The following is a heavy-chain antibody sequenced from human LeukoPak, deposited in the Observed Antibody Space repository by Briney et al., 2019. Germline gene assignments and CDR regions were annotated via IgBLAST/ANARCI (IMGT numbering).Heavy chain of an antibody. CDR3: ARSDYVWGSLY. Sequence: SETLSLTCTVSGGSISSYYWSWIRQPAGKGLEWIGRIYTSGSTNHNPSLKSRVTMSIDTSKNQFSLKLSSVTAADTAVYYCARSDYVWGSLYWGQGTLVTVSS. CDR2: IYTSGST. D-gene: IGHD3-16*01. V-gene: IGHV4-4*07. CDR1: GGSISSYY. J-gene: IGHJ4*02.